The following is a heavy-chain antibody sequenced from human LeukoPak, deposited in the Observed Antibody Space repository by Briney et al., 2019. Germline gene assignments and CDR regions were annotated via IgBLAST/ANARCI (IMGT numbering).Heavy chain of an antibody. D-gene: IGHD5-24*01. CDR2: IGAYNGNT. CDR1: GYSFDSYG. CDR3: AGDRRRRQGFYNGMDV. Sequence: ASVKVSCKASGYSFDSYGISWVRQAPGQGLEWMGWIGAYNGNTNYAQKLQGRVAMTTDTSTSTAYIELRTLRSDDTAVYYCAGDRRRRQGFYNGMDVWGQGTTVTVSS. V-gene: IGHV1-18*01. J-gene: IGHJ6*02.